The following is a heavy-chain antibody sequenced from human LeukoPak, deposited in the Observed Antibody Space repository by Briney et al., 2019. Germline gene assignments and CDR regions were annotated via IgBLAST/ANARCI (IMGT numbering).Heavy chain of an antibody. CDR2: IKRDGSEK. J-gene: IGHJ4*02. CDR1: ESTFGNFW. CDR3: EGSAGY. Sequence: PGGPRKLSCAPSESTFGNFWLSWVGQAPGKGLEWVANIKRDGSEKHYVDSVKGRFTISRDNAKSSLFLQMNSLRAEDTAVYYCEGSAGYWGQGTLVTVSS. V-gene: IGHV3-7*01.